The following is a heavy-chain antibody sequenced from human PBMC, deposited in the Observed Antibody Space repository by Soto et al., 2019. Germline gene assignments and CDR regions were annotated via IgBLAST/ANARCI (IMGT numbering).Heavy chain of an antibody. CDR1: GGSISSGGYY. CDR3: ARERRGTNFWFDP. CDR2: IYYSGST. V-gene: IGHV4-31*03. J-gene: IGHJ5*02. D-gene: IGHD2-8*01. Sequence: SETLSLTCTVSGGSISSGGYYWSWIRQHPGKGLEWIGYIYYSGSTYYNPSLKSRVTISVDTSKNQFSLKLSSVTAADTAVYHCARERRGTNFWFDPWGQGTLVTVSS.